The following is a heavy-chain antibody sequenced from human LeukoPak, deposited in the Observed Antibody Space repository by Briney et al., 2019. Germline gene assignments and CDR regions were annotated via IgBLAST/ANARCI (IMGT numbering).Heavy chain of an antibody. V-gene: IGHV1-69*05. D-gene: IGHD5-18*01. J-gene: IGHJ4*02. Sequence: ASVKVSCKASGGTFSSYAISWVRQAPGQGLEWMGGIIPIFGTANYAQKFQGRVTITTDESTSTAYMELSSLRSEDTAVYYCARVGYSHGLHFYFDSWGQGTLVTVSS. CDR3: ARVGYSHGLHFYFDS. CDR2: IIPIFGTA. CDR1: GGTFSSYA.